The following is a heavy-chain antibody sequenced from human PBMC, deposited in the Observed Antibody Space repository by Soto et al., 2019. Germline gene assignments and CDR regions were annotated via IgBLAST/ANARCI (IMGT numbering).Heavy chain of an antibody. D-gene: IGHD2-2*01. V-gene: IGHV3-15*01. CDR2: IKSITDGGTT. CDR3: TTDSADIVVVPATFGMDV. CDR1: GITFSNAW. Sequence: EVQLVESGGGLVKPGGSLRLSCAASGITFSNAWMTWVRQAPGKGLEWVGRIKSITDGGTTDYAAPVKGRFTISRDDSTDTLYLQMNNLRTEDTAVYHCTTDSADIVVVPATFGMDVWGQGTTVTVSS. J-gene: IGHJ6*02.